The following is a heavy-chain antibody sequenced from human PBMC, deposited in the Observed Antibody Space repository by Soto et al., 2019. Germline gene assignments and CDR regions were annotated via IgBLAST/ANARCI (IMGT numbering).Heavy chain of an antibody. V-gene: IGHV3-48*02. CDR2: ISSSSSTI. CDR1: GFTFSSYS. CDR3: AREGGDSNSNPPSYYYGMDV. D-gene: IGHD4-4*01. Sequence: GGSLRLSCAASGFTFSSYSMNWVRQAPGKGLEWVSYISSSSSTIYYADSVKGRFTISRDNAKNSLYLQMNSLRDEDTAVYYCAREGGDSNSNPPSYYYGMDVWGQGTTVTVSS. J-gene: IGHJ6*02.